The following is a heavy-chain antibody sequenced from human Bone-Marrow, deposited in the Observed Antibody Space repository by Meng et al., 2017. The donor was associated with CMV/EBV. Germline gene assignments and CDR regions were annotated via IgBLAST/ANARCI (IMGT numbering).Heavy chain of an antibody. V-gene: IGHV1-18*01. J-gene: IGHJ2*01. D-gene: IGHD6-19*01. CDR2: ISAYSGNT. CDR3: ARERASHSSGLVSGRPSRKYWYLDL. Sequence: WVRPAPGQGLEWLGWISAYSGNTNYAQKFQGRVTMTMTTATSTSTAYMELRSLRSDDTAVYYCARERASHSSGLVSGRPSRKYWYLDLWGRGTLVTVSS.